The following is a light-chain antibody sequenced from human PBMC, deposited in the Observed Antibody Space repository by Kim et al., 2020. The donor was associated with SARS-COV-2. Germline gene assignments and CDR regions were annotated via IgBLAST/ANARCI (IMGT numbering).Light chain of an antibody. CDR3: STWDDTVYGWV. CDR1: SSTIGNNA. J-gene: IGLJ3*02. CDR2: DDN. V-gene: IGLV1-36*01. Sequence: VTACGPEGSSTIGNNAVNWYQQIPGKAPKPLISDDNELSAGVSARSSGSRSRAAASASLAISELQSEDEAQYYCSTWDDTVYGWVFGGGTQLTVL.